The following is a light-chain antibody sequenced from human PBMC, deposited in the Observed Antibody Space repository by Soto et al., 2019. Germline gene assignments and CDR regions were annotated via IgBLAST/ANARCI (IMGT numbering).Light chain of an antibody. Sequence: EIVLTQSPGTLSLSPGERATLSCRASQSVSSSYLAWYQQKPGQAPRLLIYGASSRATGIPDRFSGSGSGTEFILTISSLQSEDFAIYYCQHYNNWPPMYTFGQGTRLEIK. CDR2: GAS. V-gene: IGKV3-20*01. CDR1: QSVSSSY. J-gene: IGKJ5*01. CDR3: QHYNNWPPMYT.